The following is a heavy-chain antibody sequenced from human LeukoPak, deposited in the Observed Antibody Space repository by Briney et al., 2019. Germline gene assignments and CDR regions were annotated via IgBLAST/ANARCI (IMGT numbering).Heavy chain of an antibody. D-gene: IGHD2-2*01. CDR2: IYYSGST. CDR1: GGSISSYY. V-gene: IGHV4-59*01. CDR3: ATCSSTSCYANNYYYYMDV. Sequence: SETLSLTCTVSGGSISSYYWSWIRKPPGKGLEWIGYIYYSGSTNYNPSLKSRVTISVDTSKNQFPLKLSSVTAADTAVYYCATCSSTSCYANNYYYYMDVWGKGTTVTVSS. J-gene: IGHJ6*03.